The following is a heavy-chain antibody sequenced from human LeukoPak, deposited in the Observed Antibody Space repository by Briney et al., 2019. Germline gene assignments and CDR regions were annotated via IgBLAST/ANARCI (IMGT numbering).Heavy chain of an antibody. CDR3: ARGTDLGYCSSTSCSHFDY. J-gene: IGHJ4*02. CDR2: INHSGST. D-gene: IGHD2-2*01. CDR1: GGSFSGYY. Sequence: SETLSLTCAVYGGSFSGYYWSWIRQPPGKGLEWTGEINHSGSTNYNPSLKSRVTISVDTSKNQFSLKLSSVTAADTAVYYCARGTDLGYCSSTSCSHFDYWGQGTLVTVSS. V-gene: IGHV4-34*01.